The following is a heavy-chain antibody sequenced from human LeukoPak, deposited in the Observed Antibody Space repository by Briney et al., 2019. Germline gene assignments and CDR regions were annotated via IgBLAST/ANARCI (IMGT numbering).Heavy chain of an antibody. V-gene: IGHV3-43*01. Sequence: PGGSLRLSCAASGFTFDDYTMPWVRQAPGKGLEWVSLISWDGGSTYYADSVKGRFTISRDNSKNSLYLQMNSLRTEDTALYYCAEDKRTKIVSYGMDVWGQGTTVTVSS. J-gene: IGHJ6*02. D-gene: IGHD2/OR15-2a*01. CDR3: AEDKRTKIVSYGMDV. CDR1: GFTFDDYT. CDR2: ISWDGGST.